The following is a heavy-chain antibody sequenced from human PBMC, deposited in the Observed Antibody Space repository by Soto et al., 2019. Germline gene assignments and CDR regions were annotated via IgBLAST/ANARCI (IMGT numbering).Heavy chain of an antibody. CDR3: ASHLVPAASGWGGRIKYGMDV. J-gene: IGHJ6*02. CDR1: AGSISSDGHA. CDR2: INYVGTT. D-gene: IGHD2-2*01. Sequence: QLQLQESCPGLVKPSECLSLTCTVSAGSISSDGHAWGWILQPPGGGLEWIGSINYVGTTYYKASLKSRVIISVGTSKNQCSPKLHSGTAGDEAVYYCASHLVPAASGWGGRIKYGMDVWGQGTTVTVSS. V-gene: IGHV4-39*01.